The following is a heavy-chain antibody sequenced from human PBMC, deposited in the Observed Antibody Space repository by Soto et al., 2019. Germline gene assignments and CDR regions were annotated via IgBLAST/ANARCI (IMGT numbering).Heavy chain of an antibody. CDR3: VKAQSGSGSSFNWVDP. J-gene: IGHJ5*02. D-gene: IGHD3-10*01. CDR2: ISWNRDSI. CDR1: GFSFDDYA. V-gene: IGHV3-9*01. Sequence: EVQLVESGGGLVQPGRSLRLSCAVSGFSFDDYAMHWVRQAPGKGLEWVSGISWNRDSIGYADSVKGRFTISRDNAKISLYLQINSLRAEDTAFYYCVKAQSGSGSSFNWVDPCGQGTLVTVSS.